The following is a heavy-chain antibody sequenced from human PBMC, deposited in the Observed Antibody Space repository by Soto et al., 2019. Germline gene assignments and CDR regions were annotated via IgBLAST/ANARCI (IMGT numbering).Heavy chain of an antibody. Sequence: GESLKISCKASGYSFSNYWIGWVRQMPGKGLEWMGVIYPHDSDTKYSPSFQGQVTISVDKSLSTVYLQWSSLRASDTAMYFCARETGAPYYYGMDVWGQGTTVTVSS. V-gene: IGHV5-51*01. CDR3: ARETGAPYYYGMDV. CDR2: IYPHDSDT. CDR1: GYSFSNYW. D-gene: IGHD3-10*01. J-gene: IGHJ6*02.